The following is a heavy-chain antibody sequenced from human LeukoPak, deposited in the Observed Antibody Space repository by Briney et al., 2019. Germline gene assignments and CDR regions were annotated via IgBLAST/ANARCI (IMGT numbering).Heavy chain of an antibody. CDR2: IGTAGDT. Sequence: PGGSLRLSCAASGFTFSSYDMHWVRQATGKGLEWVSAIGTAGDTYYPGSVKGRFTISRENAKNSLNLQMNSLRAGDTAVYYCASTHRRSIRDVWGKGTTVTISS. D-gene: IGHD3-16*01. CDR1: GFTFSSYD. CDR3: ASTHRRSIRDV. V-gene: IGHV3-13*01. J-gene: IGHJ6*04.